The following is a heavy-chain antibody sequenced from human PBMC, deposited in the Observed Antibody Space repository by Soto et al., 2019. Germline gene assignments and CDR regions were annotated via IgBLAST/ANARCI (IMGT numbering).Heavy chain of an antibody. CDR3: ARGPPSYCSSTSCYLHDAFDI. Sequence: QVQLVQSGAEVKKPGASVKVSCKASGYTFTSYGISWVRQAPGQGLEWMGWISAYNGNTNYAQKLQGRVTMTTDTSTSTAYMELRSLRSDDTDVYYCARGPPSYCSSTSCYLHDAFDIWGQGTMVTVSS. D-gene: IGHD2-2*01. CDR1: GYTFTSYG. V-gene: IGHV1-18*01. CDR2: ISAYNGNT. J-gene: IGHJ3*02.